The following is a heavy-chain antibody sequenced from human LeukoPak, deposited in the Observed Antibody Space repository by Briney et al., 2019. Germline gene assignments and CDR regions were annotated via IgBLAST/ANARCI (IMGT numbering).Heavy chain of an antibody. D-gene: IGHD6-13*01. CDR3: ARDPSAAGFSPAVAFDI. J-gene: IGHJ3*02. CDR2: ISGSGGST. V-gene: IGHV3-23*01. CDR1: GFTFSSYA. Sequence: GGSLRLSCAASGFTFSSYAMSWVRQAPGKGLEWVSAISGSGGSTYYADSVKGRFTISRDNSKNTLYLQMNSLRAEDTAVYYCARDPSAAGFSPAVAFDIWGQGTMVTVSS.